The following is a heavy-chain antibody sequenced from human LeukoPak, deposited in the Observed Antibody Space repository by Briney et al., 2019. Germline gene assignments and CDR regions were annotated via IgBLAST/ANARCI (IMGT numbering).Heavy chain of an antibody. CDR1: GYTFTSYD. CDR3: AREMATKAYVIDY. D-gene: IGHD5-24*01. J-gene: IGHJ4*02. CDR2: MNPNSGNT. V-gene: IGHV1-8*01. Sequence: ASVKVSCKASGYTFTSYDINWVRQATGQGLEWMGWMNPNSGNTGYAQKFQGRVTTTRNTSISTAYMELSSLRSEDTAVHYCAREMATKAYVIDYWGQGTLVTVSS.